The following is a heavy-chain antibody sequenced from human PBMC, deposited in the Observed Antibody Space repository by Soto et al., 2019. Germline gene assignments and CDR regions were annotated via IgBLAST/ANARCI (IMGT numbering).Heavy chain of an antibody. CDR2: IIPIFGTA. Sequence: QVQLVQSGAEVKKPGSSVKVSCKASGGTFSSYAISWVRQAPGQGLEWMGGIIPIFGTANYAQKFQGRVTITADESMSKAYMERSSLSSEDMAVYYCARVPRSITICGVVIPYYYYGMGVWGQGTTVTVSS. CDR3: ARVPRSITICGVVIPYYYYGMGV. J-gene: IGHJ6*02. D-gene: IGHD3-3*01. CDR1: GGTFSSYA. V-gene: IGHV1-69*01.